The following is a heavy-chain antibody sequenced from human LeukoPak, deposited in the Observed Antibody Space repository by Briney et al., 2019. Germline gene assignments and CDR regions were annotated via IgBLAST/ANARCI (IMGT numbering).Heavy chain of an antibody. CDR2: INTNSGGT. Sequence: GASVKVSCKASGYTFTGYYMHWVRQARGQGLEWMGWINTNSGGTNYAQKLQGRVTMTTDTSTSTAYMELRSLRSDDTAVYYCARSGRGDAFDIWGQGTMVTVSS. CDR1: GYTFTGYY. D-gene: IGHD3-10*01. CDR3: ARSGRGDAFDI. J-gene: IGHJ3*02. V-gene: IGHV1-2*02.